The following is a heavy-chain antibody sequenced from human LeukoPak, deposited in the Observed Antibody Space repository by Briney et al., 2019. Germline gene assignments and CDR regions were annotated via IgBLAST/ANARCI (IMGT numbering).Heavy chain of an antibody. CDR3: ARVNYGYGYYYYMDV. J-gene: IGHJ6*03. V-gene: IGHV4-59*12. Sequence: KPSETLSLTCTVSGGSISSYYWSWIRQPPGKGLEWIGYIYHSGSTYYNPSLKSRVTISVDRSKNQFSLKLSSVTAADTAVYYCARVNYGYGYYYYMDVWGKGTTVTVSS. D-gene: IGHD5-18*01. CDR2: IYHSGST. CDR1: GGSISSYY.